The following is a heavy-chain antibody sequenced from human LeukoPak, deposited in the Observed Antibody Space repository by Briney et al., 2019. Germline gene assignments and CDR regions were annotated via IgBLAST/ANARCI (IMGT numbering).Heavy chain of an antibody. J-gene: IGHJ3*02. CDR1: GFTFSSYA. CDR2: ISYDGSNK. CDR3: ASGSGEGAFDI. D-gene: IGHD3-10*01. Sequence: GGSLRLSCAASGFTFSSYAVHWVRQAPGKGLEWVAVISYDGSNKYYADSVKGRFTISRDNSKNTLYLQMNSLRAEDTAVYYCASGSGEGAFDIWGQGTMVTVSS. V-gene: IGHV3-30-3*01.